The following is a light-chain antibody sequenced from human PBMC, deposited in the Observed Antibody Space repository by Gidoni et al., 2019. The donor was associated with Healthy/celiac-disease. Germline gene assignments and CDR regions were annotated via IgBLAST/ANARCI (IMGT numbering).Light chain of an antibody. CDR1: TGAVTSGYY. Sequence: QTVVTQEPSLTVSPGGTVTITCASSTGAVTSGYYPNWFQQKPGQAPRALIYSQSNKHSWPPPRFSGSLLVGKAALTLSGVQPEDEAEYYCLLYYGGAQLYVVFGGGTKLTVL. CDR2: SQS. CDR3: LLYYGGAQLYVV. V-gene: IGLV7-43*01. J-gene: IGLJ2*01.